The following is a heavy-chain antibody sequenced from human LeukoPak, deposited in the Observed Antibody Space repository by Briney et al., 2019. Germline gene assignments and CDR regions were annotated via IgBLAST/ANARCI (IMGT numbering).Heavy chain of an antibody. J-gene: IGHJ4*02. CDR1: GGSFSGYY. Sequence: SETLSLTCAVYGGSFSGYYWSWIRQPPGKGLERIGEINHSGTTNYNPSLKSRVTISVDTSKNQFSLKLSSVTAADTAVYYCASRAERYYYDSSGYYGYWGQGTLVTVSS. V-gene: IGHV4-34*01. CDR3: ASRAERYYYDSSGYYGY. D-gene: IGHD3-22*01. CDR2: INHSGTT.